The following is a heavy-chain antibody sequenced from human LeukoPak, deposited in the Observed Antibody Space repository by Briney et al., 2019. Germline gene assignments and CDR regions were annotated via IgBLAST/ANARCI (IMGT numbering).Heavy chain of an antibody. V-gene: IGHV3-21*01. J-gene: IGHJ4*02. CDR3: ARAPTVLVGYCSSSSCQADY. CDR1: GFTFSSYS. Sequence: PGGSLRLSCAASGFTFSSYSMNWVRQAPGKGLEWVSSISSSSSYIYYADSVKGRFTISRDNAKNSLYLQMNSLRAEDTAVYYCARAPTVLVGYCSSSSCQADYWGQGTLVTVSS. D-gene: IGHD2-2*01. CDR2: ISSSSSYI.